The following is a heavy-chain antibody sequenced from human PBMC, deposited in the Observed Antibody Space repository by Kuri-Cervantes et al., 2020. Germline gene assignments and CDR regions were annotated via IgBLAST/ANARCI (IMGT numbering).Heavy chain of an antibody. CDR2: ISGSGGST. Sequence: GGSLRLSCAASGFTFSSYEMNWVRQAPGKGLEWVSAISGSGGSTYYADSVKGRFTISRDNSKNTLYLQMNSLRAEDTAVYYCAKHQAGYSGYDYFDYWGQGTLVTVSS. CDR3: AKHQAGYSGYDYFDY. V-gene: IGHV3-23*01. CDR1: GFTFSSYE. J-gene: IGHJ4*02. D-gene: IGHD5-12*01.